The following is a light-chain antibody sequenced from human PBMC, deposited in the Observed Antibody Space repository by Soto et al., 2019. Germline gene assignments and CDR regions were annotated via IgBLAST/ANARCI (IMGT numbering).Light chain of an antibody. CDR1: QSVTSTY. CDR2: GAS. CDR3: QQYGSAGT. V-gene: IGKV3-20*01. Sequence: EIVLTQSPGTLSLSPGERATLSCRASQSVTSTYLAWYQHKPGQAPRLLIYGASNRATGIPDRFSGSGSGTDFTLTISRLEPEDFAVYYCQQYGSAGTLGQDTKV. J-gene: IGKJ1*01.